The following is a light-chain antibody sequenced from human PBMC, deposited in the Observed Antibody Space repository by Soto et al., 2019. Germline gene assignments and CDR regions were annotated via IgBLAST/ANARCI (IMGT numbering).Light chain of an antibody. CDR2: RAS. CDR1: RSVFSN. J-gene: IGKJ2*01. Sequence: ETVMTQSPATLSVSPGERATLSCRASRSVFSNLAWYQQKPGQAPRLLIYRASTRNTGIPARFSGSGSGTEFTLTISSLQSEDFAVYFCQQYYNWPPYTFGQGTKLEIK. CDR3: QQYYNWPPYT. V-gene: IGKV3-15*01.